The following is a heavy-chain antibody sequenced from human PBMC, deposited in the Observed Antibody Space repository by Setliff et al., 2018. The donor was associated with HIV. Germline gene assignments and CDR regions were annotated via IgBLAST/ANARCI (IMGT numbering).Heavy chain of an antibody. D-gene: IGHD3-10*01. CDR2: IYWAGDT. CDR3: AHVNSFRSVYFDS. V-gene: IGHV2-5*02. J-gene: IGHJ4*01. Sequence: GSGPMLVNPTETLTLTCAFSGFSLATDGVSLGWIRQPPGEGPEWLALIYWAGDTRYNPSLKGRLTVTKATSNNHVVLMMSDMDPADTATYFCAHVNSFRSVYFDSWGKGMLVTVSS. CDR1: GFSLATDGVS.